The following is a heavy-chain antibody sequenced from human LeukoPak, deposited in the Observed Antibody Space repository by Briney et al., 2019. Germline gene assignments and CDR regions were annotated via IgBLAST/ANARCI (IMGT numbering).Heavy chain of an antibody. D-gene: IGHD3-22*01. CDR2: IKQDGSEK. V-gene: IGHV3-7*01. CDR3: AREPTYYYDSSGYTD. Sequence: GGSLRLSCAASGFTFSNAWMSWVRQAPGKGLEWVANIKQDGSEKYYVDSVKGRFTISRDNAKNSLYLQMNSLRAEDTAVYYCAREPTYYYDSSGYTDWGQGTLVTVSS. J-gene: IGHJ4*02. CDR1: GFTFSNAW.